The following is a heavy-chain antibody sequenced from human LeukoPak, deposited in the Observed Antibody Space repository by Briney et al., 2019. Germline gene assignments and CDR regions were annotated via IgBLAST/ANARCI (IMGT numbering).Heavy chain of an antibody. CDR1: GFTFSSYS. D-gene: IGHD3-10*01. CDR2: ISFNNVI. CDR3: AREQTRGGDLYY. Sequence: WGSLRLSCAGSGFTFSSYSMNWVRQAPGKGLEWISSISFNNVIFYAASVRGRFTISRDNGKNSFYLQMSNLRVEDTAVYYCAREQTRGGDLYYWGQGALVTVSS. V-gene: IGHV3-21*01. J-gene: IGHJ4*02.